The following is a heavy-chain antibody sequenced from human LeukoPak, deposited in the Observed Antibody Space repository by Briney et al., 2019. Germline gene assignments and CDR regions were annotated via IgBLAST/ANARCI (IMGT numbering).Heavy chain of an antibody. CDR1: GGIFSSYA. CDR3: ARVGPSGYYYGMDV. J-gene: IGHJ6*02. CDR2: IIPIFGTA. Sequence: ASVKVSCKASGGIFSSYAISWVRQAPGQGLEWMGGIIPIFGTANYAQKFQGRVTITADESTSTAYMELSSLRSEDTAVYYCARVGPSGYYYGMDVWGQGTTVTVSS. V-gene: IGHV1-69*13.